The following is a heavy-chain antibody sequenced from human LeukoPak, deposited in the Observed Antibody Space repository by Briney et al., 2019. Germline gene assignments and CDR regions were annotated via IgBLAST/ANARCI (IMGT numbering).Heavy chain of an antibody. CDR2: INHSGST. CDR3: ARGRTVVND. V-gene: IGHV4-34*01. D-gene: IGHD4-23*01. J-gene: IGHJ4*02. Sequence: PSETLSLTRAVYGGSFSGYYWSWIRQPPGKGLEWIGEINHSGSTNYNPSLKSRVTISVDTSKNQFSLKLSSVTAADTAVYYCARGRTVVNDWGQGTLVTVSS. CDR1: GGSFSGYY.